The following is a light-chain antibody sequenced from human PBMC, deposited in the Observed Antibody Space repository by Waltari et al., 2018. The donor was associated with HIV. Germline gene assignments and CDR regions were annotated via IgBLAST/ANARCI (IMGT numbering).Light chain of an antibody. CDR1: SPNLGNNF. V-gene: IGLV1-51*01. CDR2: GNK. CDR3: GTWDSSLSAYV. J-gene: IGLJ1*01. Sequence: QSVLTQPPSVSAAPGQKVTVSCSGSSPNLGNNFVSWYQQRPGTAPRLLIYGNKRRPSGMPDRCSGSKSGTSATLGITGLQTGDDADYYCGTWDSSLSAYVFGTETKVTVL.